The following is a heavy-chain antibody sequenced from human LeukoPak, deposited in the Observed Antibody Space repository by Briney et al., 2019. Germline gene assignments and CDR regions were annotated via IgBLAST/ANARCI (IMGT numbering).Heavy chain of an antibody. CDR3: ARDEYFDWLLYGGWFDP. V-gene: IGHV4-59*01. D-gene: IGHD3-9*01. Sequence: PSETLSLTCTVSGGSISSYYWSWIRQPPGKGLEWIGYIYYSGSTNYNPSLKSRVTISVDTSKNQFSLKLSSVTAADTAVYYCARDEYFDWLLYGGWFDPWGQGTLVTVSS. CDR1: GGSISSYY. CDR2: IYYSGST. J-gene: IGHJ5*02.